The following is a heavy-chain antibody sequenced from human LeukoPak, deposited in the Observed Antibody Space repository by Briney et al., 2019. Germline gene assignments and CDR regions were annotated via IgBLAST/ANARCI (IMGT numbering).Heavy chain of an antibody. Sequence: GGSLRLSCAASGFPFISYAMSRVPQAPGKGLEWVSPFSGSGGSTYYADSVKGLFTISRDNSKNTLYLQMNSLRAEDTAVYYCAKVLVVVVTATQYYFDYWGQGTLVTVSS. CDR3: AKVLVVVVTATQYYFDY. V-gene: IGHV3-23*01. CDR2: FSGSGGST. CDR1: GFPFISYA. D-gene: IGHD2-21*02. J-gene: IGHJ4*02.